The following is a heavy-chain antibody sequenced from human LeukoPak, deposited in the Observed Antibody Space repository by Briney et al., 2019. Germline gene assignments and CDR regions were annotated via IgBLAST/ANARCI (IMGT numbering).Heavy chain of an antibody. D-gene: IGHD3-10*01. J-gene: IGHJ4*02. V-gene: IGHV3-9*01. Sequence: GGSLRLSCAASGFTFDDYAMHWVRQAPGKGLEWVSGISWNSGGMGYADSVKGRFTISRDNAKNFLYLQMNSLRPEDTALYYCAKGGGSGSLYDPHFDYWGQGTLVTVSS. CDR2: ISWNSGGM. CDR3: AKGGGSGSLYDPHFDY. CDR1: GFTFDDYA.